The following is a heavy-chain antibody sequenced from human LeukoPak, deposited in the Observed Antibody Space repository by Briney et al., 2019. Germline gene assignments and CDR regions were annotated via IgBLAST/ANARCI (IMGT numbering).Heavy chain of an antibody. V-gene: IGHV4-39*07. CDR3: ARGKGYSYGYRDY. CDR2: IYYSGST. J-gene: IGHJ4*02. D-gene: IGHD5-18*01. CDR1: GGSISSSSYY. Sequence: SETLSLTCTVSGGSISSSSYYWGWIRQPPGKGLEWIGSIYYSGSTYYNPSLKSRLTISVDTSKNQFSLKLSSVTAADTAVYYCARGKGYSYGYRDYWGQGTLVTVSS.